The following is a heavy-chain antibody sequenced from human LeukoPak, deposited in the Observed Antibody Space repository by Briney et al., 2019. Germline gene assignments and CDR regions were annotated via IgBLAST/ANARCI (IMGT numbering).Heavy chain of an antibody. V-gene: IGHV1-2*02. J-gene: IGHJ5*02. CDR2: INPNSGGT. CDR1: GYTFTDYY. CDR3: ARDKAGIAAAGTSWFDP. D-gene: IGHD6-13*01. Sequence: GASVKVSCKASGYTFTDYYMQWVRQAPGQGLEWMGWINPNSGGTNYAQKFQGRVTMTRDTSISTAYMEPSRLRSDDTAVYYCARDKAGIAAAGTSWFDPWGQGTLVTVSS.